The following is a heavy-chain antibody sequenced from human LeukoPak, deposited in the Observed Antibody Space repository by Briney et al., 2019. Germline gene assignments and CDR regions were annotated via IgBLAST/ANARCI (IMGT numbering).Heavy chain of an antibody. CDR3: AKEGSRVTMVRGPKGDWFDP. Sequence: GRSLRLSCAASGFTFSSYGMHWVRQAPGKGLEWVAVISYDGSNKYYADSVKGRFTISRDNSKNTLYLQMNSLRAEDTAVYYCAKEGSRVTMVRGPKGDWFDPWGQGTLVTVSS. V-gene: IGHV3-30*18. J-gene: IGHJ5*02. CDR1: GFTFSSYG. D-gene: IGHD3-10*01. CDR2: ISYDGSNK.